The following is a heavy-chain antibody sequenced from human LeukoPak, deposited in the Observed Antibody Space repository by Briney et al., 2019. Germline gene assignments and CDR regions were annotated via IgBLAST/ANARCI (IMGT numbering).Heavy chain of an antibody. Sequence: SETLSLTCTVSGGSISSGGYDWSWIRQHPGKGLEWIGYIYYSGSTYYNPSLKSRVTISVDTSKNQFSLKLSSVTAADTAVYYCARDRVIGSPTPGGRYYYGMDLWGQGTTVTVSS. CDR3: ARDRVIGSPTPGGRYYYGMDL. J-gene: IGHJ6*02. D-gene: IGHD1-26*01. V-gene: IGHV4-31*03. CDR1: GGSISSGGYD. CDR2: IYYSGST.